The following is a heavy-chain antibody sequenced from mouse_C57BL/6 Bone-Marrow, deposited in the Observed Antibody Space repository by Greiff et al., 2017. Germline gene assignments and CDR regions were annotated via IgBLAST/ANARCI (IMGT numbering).Heavy chain of an antibody. D-gene: IGHD2-2*01. V-gene: IGHV1-55*01. CDR2: IYPGSGST. J-gene: IGHJ3*01. Sequence: QVQLKQPGAELVKPGASVKMSCKASGYTFTSYWITWVKQRPGQGLEWIGDIYPGSGSTNYNEKFKSKATLTVDTSSSTAYMQLRSLTSEDSAVYYCARPSLLWLQRAFAYWGQGTLVTVSA. CDR3: ARPSLLWLQRAFAY. CDR1: GYTFTSYW.